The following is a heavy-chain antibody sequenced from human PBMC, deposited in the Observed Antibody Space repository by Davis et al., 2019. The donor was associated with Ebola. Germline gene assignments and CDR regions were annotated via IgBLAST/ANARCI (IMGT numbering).Heavy chain of an antibody. CDR1: GFTVSSNY. V-gene: IGHV3-66*01. CDR2: IYSGGST. CDR3: ARNDGMDV. J-gene: IGHJ6*02. Sequence: GESLKISCAASGFTVSSNYMSWVRQAPGKGLEWVSVIYSGGSTYYADSVKGRFTISRDNSKNTLYLQMNSLRAEDTAVYYCARNDGMDVWGQGTTVTVSS.